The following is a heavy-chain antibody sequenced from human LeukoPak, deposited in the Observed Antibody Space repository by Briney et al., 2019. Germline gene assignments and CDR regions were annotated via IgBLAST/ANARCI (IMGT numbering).Heavy chain of an antibody. V-gene: IGHV3-30*02. D-gene: IGHD3-3*01. CDR2: IRYDGSNK. CDR1: GFTFSDYG. Sequence: GGSLRLSCAASGFTFSDYGMHWVRQAPGKGLEWVAFIRYDGSNKYYADSVKGRFTISRDKSKNTLYLQMNTLRAEDTAVYFCAKGYWSGYSFDNWFDPWGQGTLVTVSS. J-gene: IGHJ5*02. CDR3: AKGYWSGYSFDNWFDP.